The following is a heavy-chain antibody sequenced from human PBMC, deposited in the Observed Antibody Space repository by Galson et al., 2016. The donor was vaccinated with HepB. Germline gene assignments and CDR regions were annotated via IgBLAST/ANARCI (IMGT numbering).Heavy chain of an antibody. CDR3: AKDRAIFSALDY. CDR1: GFTFSSYG. CDR2: VSFDGTNI. V-gene: IGHV3-30*18. Sequence: SLRLSCAASGFTFSSYGMHWVRQAPGKGLEWVAVVSFDGTNIYYAESVKGRFTISRDKSTNMLYLQMNSLRAEDTAVYYCAKDRAIFSALDYWGQGTLVTVSS. D-gene: IGHD3-9*01. J-gene: IGHJ4*02.